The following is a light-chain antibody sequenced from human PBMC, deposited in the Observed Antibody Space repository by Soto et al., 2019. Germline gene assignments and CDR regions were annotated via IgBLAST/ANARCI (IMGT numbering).Light chain of an antibody. CDR3: QHYNSYSEA. CDR2: KAS. V-gene: IGKV1-5*03. Sequence: DLQMTQSPSTMSVSVGDRVTITCRASQTISSWLAWYQQKPGKAPKLLIYKASTLKSGVPSRFSGSGSGTEFTLTISSLQPDEFATYYCQHYNSYSEAFGQGTKGDIK. J-gene: IGKJ1*01. CDR1: QTISSW.